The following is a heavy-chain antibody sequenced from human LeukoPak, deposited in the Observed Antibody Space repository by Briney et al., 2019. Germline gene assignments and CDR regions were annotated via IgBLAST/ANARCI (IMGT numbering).Heavy chain of an antibody. V-gene: IGHV4-61*02. CDR3: ARSKSSGWYYFDY. J-gene: IGHJ4*02. CDR2: IYTSGST. Sequence: PSETLSLTCTVSGGSISSGDYYWSWIRQPPGTGLEWIGRIYTSGSTNYNPSLKSRVTMSVDTSKNQFSLKLGSVTAADTAVYYCARSKSSGWYYFDYWGQGTLVTVSS. CDR1: GGSISSGDYY. D-gene: IGHD6-19*01.